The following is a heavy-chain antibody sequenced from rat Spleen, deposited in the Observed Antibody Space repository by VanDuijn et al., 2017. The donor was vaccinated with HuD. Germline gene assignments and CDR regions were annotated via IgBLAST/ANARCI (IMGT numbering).Heavy chain of an antibody. CDR3: ARHGIYNNYGWFAY. D-gene: IGHD1-10*01. CDR1: GFTFSNHY. V-gene: IGHV5-25*01. J-gene: IGHJ2*01. CDR2: INAGGDDT. Sequence: EVQLVESDGGLVQPGRSLKLSCAASGFTFSNHYMAWVRQAPTKGLEWVASINAGGDDTYYRDSVKGRFTISRDNAKSSLYLQMDSLRSEDTATYYCARHGIYNNYGWFAYWGQGVMVTVSS.